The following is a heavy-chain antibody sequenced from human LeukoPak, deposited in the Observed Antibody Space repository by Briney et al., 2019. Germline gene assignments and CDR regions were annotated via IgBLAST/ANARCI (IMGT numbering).Heavy chain of an antibody. D-gene: IGHD3-9*01. V-gene: IGHV4-59*01. Sequence: SETLSLTCTVSGGSISSYYWSWIRQPPGKGLEWIGYIYYSGSTNYNPSLKSRVTISVDTSKNQFSLKLSSVTAADTAVYYCARCTYYDILTGYYTSYSMDVWGQGTTVAVSS. J-gene: IGHJ6*02. CDR1: GGSISSYY. CDR3: ARCTYYDILTGYYTSYSMDV. CDR2: IYYSGST.